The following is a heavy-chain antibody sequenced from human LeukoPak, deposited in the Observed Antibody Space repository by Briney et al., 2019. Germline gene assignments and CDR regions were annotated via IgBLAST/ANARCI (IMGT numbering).Heavy chain of an antibody. J-gene: IGHJ4*02. V-gene: IGHV4-34*01. CDR3: ARVPPPGATAFGVVDN. Sequence: SETLSITCAVYGGSFTAYYWTWIRQSPGKGPEWIGEIDHAGKTNYNPSLMSRVILSVDASKNQFSLRLTTVTAADTGVYYCARVPPPGATAFGVVDNWGQGTPVTVSS. CDR2: IDHAGKT. D-gene: IGHD3-10*01. CDR1: GGSFTAYY.